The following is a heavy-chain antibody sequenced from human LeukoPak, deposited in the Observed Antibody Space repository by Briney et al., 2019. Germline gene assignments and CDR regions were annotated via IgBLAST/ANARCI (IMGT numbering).Heavy chain of an antibody. CDR1: GFTFSSYG. J-gene: IGHJ4*02. D-gene: IGHD3-10*01. V-gene: IGHV3-30*18. Sequence: GGSLRLSCAASGFTFSSYGMHWVRQAPGKGLEWVAVISYDGSNKYYADSVKGRFTISRDNSKNTLYLQMNSLRAEDTAVYYCAKDQHSMVRGVIIPMDYWGQGTLVTVSS. CDR2: ISYDGSNK. CDR3: AKDQHSMVRGVIIPMDY.